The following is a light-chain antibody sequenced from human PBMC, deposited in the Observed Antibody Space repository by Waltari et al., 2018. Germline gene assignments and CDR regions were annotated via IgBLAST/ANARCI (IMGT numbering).Light chain of an antibody. CDR1: QSVFFTPNNKRY. CDR2: CAS. J-gene: IGKJ4*01. V-gene: IGKV4-1*01. Sequence: DIVMTQSPDSLAVSLGERATINCKSSQSVFFTPNNKRYLAWYQQKPRQPPKLLISCASRGDSGVPDRFSGSGSGTHFTLAISSLEPEDVAVYSCQHYEDIPLTFGGGTKVEI. CDR3: QHYEDIPLT.